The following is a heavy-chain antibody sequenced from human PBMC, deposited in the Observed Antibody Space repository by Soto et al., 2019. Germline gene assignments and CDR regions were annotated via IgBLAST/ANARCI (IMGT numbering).Heavy chain of an antibody. Sequence: QVQLVQSGSEVKKPGASVKLSCKASGYPFTGHALHWVRQAPGQSPEWVGWINGGNGNTKYSQKLQGRVTITRDTSANTDYMELTRVRSEDTAIYYCARDDGYGWFDPWGQGSLVTVSS. CDR2: INGGNGNT. D-gene: IGHD3-16*01. J-gene: IGHJ5*02. CDR3: ARDDGYGWFDP. CDR1: GYPFTGHA. V-gene: IGHV1-3*01.